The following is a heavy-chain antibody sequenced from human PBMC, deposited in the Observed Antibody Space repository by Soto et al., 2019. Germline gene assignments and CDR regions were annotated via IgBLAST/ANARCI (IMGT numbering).Heavy chain of an antibody. D-gene: IGHD6-19*01. Sequence: QVQLVQSRAEVKKPGASVKVSCKTSLYTFTNYGFSWVRQAPGQGLEWMGWISPYSGNTNYAQKLPGRVTLTTDTSTTTAYLDLRSLNSDDTAVYYCATQPYSGDWPEGNYFDYWGQGTLVTVSS. J-gene: IGHJ4*02. CDR2: ISPYSGNT. CDR3: ATQPYSGDWPEGNYFDY. CDR1: LYTFTNYG. V-gene: IGHV1-18*01.